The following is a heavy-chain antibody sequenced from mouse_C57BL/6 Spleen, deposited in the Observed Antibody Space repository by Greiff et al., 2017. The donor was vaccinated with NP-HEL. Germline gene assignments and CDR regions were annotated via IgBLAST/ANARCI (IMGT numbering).Heavy chain of an antibody. J-gene: IGHJ1*03. CDR3: ARWGTTVVETYTYWYFDV. V-gene: IGHV1-18*01. CDR2: INPNNGGT. CDR1: GYTFTDYN. D-gene: IGHD1-1*01. Sequence: VQLQQSGPELVKPGASVKIPCKASGYTFTDYNMDWVKQSHGKSLEWIGDINPNNGGTIYNQKFKGKATLTVDKSSSTAYMELRSLTSEDTAVYYCARWGTTVVETYTYWYFDVWGTGTTVTVSS.